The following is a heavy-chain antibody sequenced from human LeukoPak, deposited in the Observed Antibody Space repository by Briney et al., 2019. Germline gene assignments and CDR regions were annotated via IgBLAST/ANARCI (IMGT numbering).Heavy chain of an antibody. D-gene: IGHD4/OR15-4a*01. J-gene: IGHJ5*02. CDR1: GDSINNYH. CDR3: ARQFNDYGGWFDP. Sequence: SETLSLTCTVSGDSINNYHWSWIRQPPGKGLEWIGYIYYSGSTNYNPSLKSRVTISVDTSKNQFSLKLSSVTAADTAVYYCARQFNDYGGWFDPWGQGTLVTVSS. CDR2: IYYSGST. V-gene: IGHV4-59*08.